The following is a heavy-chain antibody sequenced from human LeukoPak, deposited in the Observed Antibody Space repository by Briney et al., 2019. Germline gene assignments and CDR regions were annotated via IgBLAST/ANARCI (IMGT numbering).Heavy chain of an antibody. CDR3: ARDLGINYYGSGSYYKGGENWFDP. CDR2: FDPEDGET. Sequence: ASVKVSCKVSGYTLTELSMHWVRQAPGKGLEWMGGFDPEDGETIYAQKFQGRVTMTEDTSTDTAYMELSSLRSEDTAVYYCARDLGINYYGSGSYYKGGENWFDPWGQGTLVTVSS. D-gene: IGHD3-10*01. V-gene: IGHV1-24*01. CDR1: GYTLTELS. J-gene: IGHJ5*02.